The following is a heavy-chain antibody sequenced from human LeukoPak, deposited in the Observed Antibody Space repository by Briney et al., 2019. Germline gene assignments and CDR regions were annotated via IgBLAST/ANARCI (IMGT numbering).Heavy chain of an antibody. J-gene: IGHJ4*02. V-gene: IGHV1-3*01. Sequence: ASVKVSCTASGCTFTSYAMHWVRQAPGQRLEWMGWITAGDGNTKYSQKFQGRVTFTRDTSASTAYMELSSLRSEDTAVYYCARRVDGSGSSSPVYYFDYWGQGTLVTVSS. CDR2: ITAGDGNT. CDR1: GCTFTSYA. CDR3: ARRVDGSGSSSPVYYFDY. D-gene: IGHD3-10*01.